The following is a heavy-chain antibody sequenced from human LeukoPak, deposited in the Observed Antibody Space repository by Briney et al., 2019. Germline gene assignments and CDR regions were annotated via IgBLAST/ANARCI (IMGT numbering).Heavy chain of an antibody. CDR1: GGSMSNYY. Sequence: SETLSLTCTVSGGSMSNYYWGWIRQSPGKGLEWIGYIYYTGPTNYNPSLKSRVTMSVDTSKNQFSLKLSSVTAADTAVYYCARLPGIAVAGTLVYWGQGTLVTVSS. CDR2: IYYTGPT. D-gene: IGHD6-19*01. J-gene: IGHJ4*02. V-gene: IGHV4-59*08. CDR3: ARLPGIAVAGTLVY.